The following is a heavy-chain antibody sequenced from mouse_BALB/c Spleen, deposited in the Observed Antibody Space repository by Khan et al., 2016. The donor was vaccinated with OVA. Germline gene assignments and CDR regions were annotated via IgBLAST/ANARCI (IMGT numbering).Heavy chain of an antibody. Sequence: QVQLKESGPGLVAPSQSLSITCTVSGFSLTSYGVNWVRQPPGKGLEWLGVIWAGGSTNYNSALMSRLSISKDNSKSQVFLKMNSLQNDDTAMYYCSRDYDPNYAMDYWGQGTSVTVAS. CDR1: GFSLTSYG. V-gene: IGHV2-9*02. CDR3: SRDYDPNYAMDY. D-gene: IGHD2-3*01. J-gene: IGHJ4*01. CDR2: IWAGGST.